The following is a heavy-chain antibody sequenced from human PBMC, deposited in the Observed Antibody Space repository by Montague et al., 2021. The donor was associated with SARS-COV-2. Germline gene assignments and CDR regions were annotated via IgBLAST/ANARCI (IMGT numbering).Heavy chain of an antibody. J-gene: IGHJ4*02. V-gene: IGHV4-59*03. D-gene: IGHD3-10*01. CDR3: ATSLGGRYYWADYYFDY. CDR2: SGAT. Sequence: SGATNYNPSLERRVTMSVDTSKDQFSLNLISVTAADTAVYFCATSLGGRYYWADYYFDYWGQGIPVTVSA.